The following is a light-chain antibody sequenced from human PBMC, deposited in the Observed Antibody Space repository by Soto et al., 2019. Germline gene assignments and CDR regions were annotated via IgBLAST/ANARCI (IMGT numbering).Light chain of an antibody. CDR2: GAS. J-gene: IGKJ4*02. Sequence: EIVLTQSPGTLSLSPGERATLSCRASQSVSNNYLAWYQQKPGQAPRLLIYGASNRATGIPDRFSGSGSGTDFTLTISRLEPEDFAIYYCQLRTNWPSLTFGGGTKVDIK. CDR1: QSVSNNY. V-gene: IGKV3D-20*02. CDR3: QLRTNWPSLT.